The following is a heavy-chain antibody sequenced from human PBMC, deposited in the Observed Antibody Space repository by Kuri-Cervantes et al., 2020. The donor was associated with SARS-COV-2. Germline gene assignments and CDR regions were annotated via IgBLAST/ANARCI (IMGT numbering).Heavy chain of an antibody. CDR3: AGVQHYYDSSGSFDY. CDR1: GYTFSGYY. V-gene: IGHV1-69*02. D-gene: IGHD3-22*01. J-gene: IGHJ4*02. Sequence: SVKVSCKASGYTFSGYYIHWVRQAPGQGLEWMGRIIPILGIANYAQKFQGRVTITADKSTSTAYMELSSLRSEDTAVYYCAGVQHYYDSSGSFDYWGQGTLVTCYS. CDR2: IIPILGIA.